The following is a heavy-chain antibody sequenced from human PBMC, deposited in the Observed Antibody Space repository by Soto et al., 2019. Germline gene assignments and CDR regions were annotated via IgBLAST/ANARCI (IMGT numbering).Heavy chain of an antibody. CDR2: IYDTGISGYTPST. Sequence: PSETLSLTCTVSGGSITSSYWSWIRRPPGKGLEWIAYIYDTGISGYTPSTSYNPSLKSRVTMSVDTSKSQFSLKLTSVTAADTAVYYCARGEGAFFYHGLDVWGQGITVTVSS. V-gene: IGHV4-59*01. CDR3: ARGEGAFFYHGLDV. CDR1: GGSITSSY. J-gene: IGHJ6*02.